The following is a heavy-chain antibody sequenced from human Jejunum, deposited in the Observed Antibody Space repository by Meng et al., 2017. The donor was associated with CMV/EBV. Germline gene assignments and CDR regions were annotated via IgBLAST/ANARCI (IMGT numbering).Heavy chain of an antibody. V-gene: IGHV4-31*03. D-gene: IGHD6-19*01. CDR2: IYYTGNT. J-gene: IGHJ4*02. CDR1: GGSISSGGHY. CDR3: AGVGNSGWGLHF. Sequence: TVAGGSISSGGHYWNWIRQHPRKGLEWIGYIYYTGNTYYNPSLKSRVSMSVDTSKNQVFLNVSSVTAADTAVYYCAGVGNSGWGLHFWGQGALVTVSS.